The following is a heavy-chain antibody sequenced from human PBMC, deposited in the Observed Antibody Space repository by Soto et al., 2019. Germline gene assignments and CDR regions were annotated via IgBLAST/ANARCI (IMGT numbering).Heavy chain of an antibody. D-gene: IGHD3-22*01. CDR1: GGSISSGGYS. CDR3: ASYLHDSSGYYYFDY. J-gene: IGHJ4*02. V-gene: IGHV4-30-2*01. Sequence: SETLSLTCAVSGGSISSGGYSWSWIRQPPGKGLEGIGYIYHSGSTYYNPSLKSRVTISVDRSKNQFSLKLSSVTAADTAVYYCASYLHDSSGYYYFDYWGQGTLVTVSS. CDR2: IYHSGST.